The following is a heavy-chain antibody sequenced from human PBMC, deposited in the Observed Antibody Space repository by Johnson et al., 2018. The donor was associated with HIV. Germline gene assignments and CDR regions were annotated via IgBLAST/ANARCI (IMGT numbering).Heavy chain of an antibody. Sequence: EVQLVVSGGGLVQPGGSLRLSCAASGFTVSSNYMSWVRQAPGKGLEWVSVIYSGGSTYYADSVKGRFTISRDNSKNTLYLQMNSLRAEDTAVYYCARDQFMSGGYCSGGSCYSQPSGIWGQGTMVTVSS. CDR1: GFTVSSNY. V-gene: IGHV3-66*02. J-gene: IGHJ3*02. CDR2: IYSGGST. D-gene: IGHD2-15*01. CDR3: ARDQFMSGGYCSGGSCYSQPSGI.